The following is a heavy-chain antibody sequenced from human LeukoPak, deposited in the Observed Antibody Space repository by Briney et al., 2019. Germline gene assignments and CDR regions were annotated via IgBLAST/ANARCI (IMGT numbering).Heavy chain of an antibody. J-gene: IGHJ4*02. Sequence: SETLSLTCAVSGGSISSGGYSWSWIRQPPGKGLEWIGEINHSGSTNYNPSLKSRVTISVDTSKNQFSLKLSSVTAADTAVYYCARGRSPRYYDFWSGYSQFFDYWGQGTLVTVSS. D-gene: IGHD3-3*01. CDR1: GGSISSGGYS. CDR2: INHSGST. V-gene: IGHV4-34*01. CDR3: ARGRSPRYYDFWSGYSQFFDY.